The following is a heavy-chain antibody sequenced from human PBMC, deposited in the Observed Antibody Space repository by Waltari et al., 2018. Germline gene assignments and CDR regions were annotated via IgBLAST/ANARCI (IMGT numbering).Heavy chain of an antibody. Sequence: QLQLQQSGPGLVKPSESLFLSCAVPGDSVSNNYCWSWVRQRPGKGLEWIGQIHGTGKTNYNPALESRVTVSMDTSNNQFSLRVTSPTAADTAVYFCARDRGRGLYLDSWGQGTLVTVS. V-gene: IGHV4-4*02. CDR2: IHGTGKT. CDR1: GDSVSNNYC. D-gene: IGHD1-26*01. J-gene: IGHJ4*02. CDR3: ARDRGRGLYLDS.